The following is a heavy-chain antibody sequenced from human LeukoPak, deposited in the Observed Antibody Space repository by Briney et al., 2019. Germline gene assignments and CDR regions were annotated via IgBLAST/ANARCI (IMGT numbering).Heavy chain of an antibody. Sequence: PSEALSLTCAVYGESFSGYYWSWIRQSPGKGLEWIGEINHSGSTNYNPSLKSRVTISVDTSKSQFSLKVTSATAADTAMYFCARRVGQRTTIDYWGQGTLVTVSS. CDR1: GESFSGYY. V-gene: IGHV4-34*01. D-gene: IGHD4-11*01. CDR2: INHSGST. CDR3: ARRVGQRTTIDY. J-gene: IGHJ4*02.